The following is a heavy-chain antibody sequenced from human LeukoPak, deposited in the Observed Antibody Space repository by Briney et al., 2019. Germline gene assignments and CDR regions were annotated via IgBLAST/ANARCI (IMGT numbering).Heavy chain of an antibody. CDR2: IYYSGRT. CDR3: ARQLGYCSSTSCYADKVDY. J-gene: IGHJ4*02. D-gene: IGHD2-2*01. Sequence: SDTLSLTCTVSGGSISSSSYYWGWIRQPPGKGLEWIGSIYYSGRTYYNPPLKSRVNISVDTSKNQFSLKLSSVTAADTAVYYCARQLGYCSSTSCYADKVDYWGQGTLVTVSS. V-gene: IGHV4-39*01. CDR1: GGSISSSSYY.